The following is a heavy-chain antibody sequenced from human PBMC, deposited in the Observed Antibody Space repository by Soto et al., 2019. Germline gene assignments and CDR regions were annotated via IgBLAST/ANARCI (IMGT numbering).Heavy chain of an antibody. J-gene: IGHJ4*02. V-gene: IGHV1-18*01. Sequence: QVQLVQSGAEVKKRGASVKVSCKASGYMFNSYGMSWLRQAPGQGLEWIGWISGYNGNTDLAQKFQGRVTMTTEASTRTVYMELTSLRFDDTALYYCARDETYTAGWYFEHWGQGTLVTVPS. CDR2: ISGYNGNT. D-gene: IGHD6-19*01. CDR1: GYMFNSYG. CDR3: ARDETYTAGWYFEH.